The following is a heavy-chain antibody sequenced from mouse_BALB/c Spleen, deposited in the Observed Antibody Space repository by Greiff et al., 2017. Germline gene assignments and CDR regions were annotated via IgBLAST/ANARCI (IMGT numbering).Heavy chain of an antibody. J-gene: IGHJ4*01. CDR2: IDPSDSYT. CDR3: AGAMIPYAMDY. CDR1: GYTFTSYW. V-gene: IGHV1-69*02. Sequence: QVQLQQPGAELVKPGASVKLSCKASGYTFTSYWMHWVKQRPGQGLEWIGEIDPSDSYTNYNQKFKGKATLSVDKSSRTAYMQLSSLTSEDSAVYYCAGAMIPYAMDYWGQGTSVTVSS. D-gene: IGHD2-3*01.